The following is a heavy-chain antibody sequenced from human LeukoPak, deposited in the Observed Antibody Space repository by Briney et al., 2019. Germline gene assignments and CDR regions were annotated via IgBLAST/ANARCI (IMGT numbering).Heavy chain of an antibody. CDR3: ARSVAVANYYYYYGMDV. V-gene: IGHV4-59*12. CDR1: GGSISSYY. Sequence: PSETLSLTCTVSGGSISSYYWSWIRQPPGKGLEWIGYIYYSGSTNYNPSLKSRLTISVDTSKNQFSLKLSSVTAADTAVYYCARSVAVANYYYYYGMDVWGQGTTVTVSS. D-gene: IGHD6-19*01. J-gene: IGHJ6*02. CDR2: IYYSGST.